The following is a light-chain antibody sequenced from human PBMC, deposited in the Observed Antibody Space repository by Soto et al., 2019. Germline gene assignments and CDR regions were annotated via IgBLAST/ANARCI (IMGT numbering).Light chain of an antibody. J-gene: IGLJ1*01. CDR1: SSDVGGYNA. CDR3: NSFRVNRLYV. V-gene: IGLV2-14*01. Sequence: QSALAQPASVSGSPGQTISISCTGTSSDVGGYNAVSWYQHHPGKAPKLIIYEVTLRPAGVSGRFSASKSGNTASLTITGLQAEDEADYYCNSFRVNRLYVFGTGTKVTVL. CDR2: EVT.